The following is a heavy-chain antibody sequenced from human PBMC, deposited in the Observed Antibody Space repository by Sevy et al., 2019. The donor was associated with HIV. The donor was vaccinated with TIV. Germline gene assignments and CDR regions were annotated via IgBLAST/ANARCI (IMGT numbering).Heavy chain of an antibody. CDR3: ARDRRECRYCSGGSCYYSD. Sequence: GGSLRLSCAASGFTFSSYWMSWVRQAPGKGLEWVANIKQDGSEKYYVDSVKGRFTISKDNAKNSLYLQMNSLRAEDTAVYYCARDRRECRYCSGGSCYYSDWGQGTLVTVSS. J-gene: IGHJ4*02. CDR2: IKQDGSEK. CDR1: GFTFSSYW. D-gene: IGHD2-15*01. V-gene: IGHV3-7*01.